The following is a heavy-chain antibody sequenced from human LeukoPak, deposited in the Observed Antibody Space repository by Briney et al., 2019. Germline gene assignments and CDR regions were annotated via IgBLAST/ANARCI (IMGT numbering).Heavy chain of an antibody. CDR3: AKVGDYGDYALDY. CDR1: GFTFSSYG. Sequence: GGSLRLSCAASGFTFSSYGMHWVRQAPGKGLEWMAVISYDGSYKYYADSVKGRFTISRDNSKNTLYLQMNSLRAEDTAVYYCAKVGDYGDYALDYWGQGTLVTVSS. CDR2: ISYDGSYK. J-gene: IGHJ4*02. D-gene: IGHD4-17*01. V-gene: IGHV3-30*18.